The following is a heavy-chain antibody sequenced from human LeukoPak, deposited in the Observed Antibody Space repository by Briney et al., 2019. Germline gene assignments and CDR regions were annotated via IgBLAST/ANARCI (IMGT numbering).Heavy chain of an antibody. CDR3: AKDGGLWVSAHWGDS. D-gene: IGHD7-27*01. CDR1: GLTFSNAW. V-gene: IGHV3-15*01. Sequence: PGGSLRLSCAASGLTFSNAWMSWVRQAPGKGLEWVGRIKSKTDGGTTDYAAPVKGRFTISRDDSKNTLYLQMNSLRAEDTAVYYCAKDGGLWVSAHWGDSWGRGTLVTVSS. CDR2: IKSKTDGGTT. J-gene: IGHJ4*02.